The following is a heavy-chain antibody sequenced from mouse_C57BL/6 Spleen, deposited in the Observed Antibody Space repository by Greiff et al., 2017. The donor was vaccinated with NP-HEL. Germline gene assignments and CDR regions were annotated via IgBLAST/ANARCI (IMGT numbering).Heavy chain of an antibody. Sequence: EVHLVESGGGLVKPGGSLKLSCAASGFTFSDYGMHWVRQAPEKGLEWVAYISSGSSTIYYADTVKGRFTISRDNAKNTLFLQMTSLRSEDTAMYYCARGAQATYYFDYWGQGTTLTVSS. V-gene: IGHV5-17*01. D-gene: IGHD3-2*02. CDR3: ARGAQATYYFDY. CDR1: GFTFSDYG. CDR2: ISSGSSTI. J-gene: IGHJ2*01.